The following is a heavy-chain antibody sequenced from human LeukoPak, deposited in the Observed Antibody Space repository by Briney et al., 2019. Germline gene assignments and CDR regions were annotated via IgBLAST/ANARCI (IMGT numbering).Heavy chain of an antibody. CDR2: IIPIFGTA. CDR3: ARDNPYCSSTSCWNRFDP. V-gene: IGHV1-69*13. D-gene: IGHD2-2*01. Sequence: SVKVSCKASGGTFSSYAISWVRQAPGQGLEWMGGIIPIFGTANYAQKFQGRVTITADESTSTAYMELSSLRSEDTAVYYCARDNPYCSSTSCWNRFDPWGQGTLVTVSS. CDR1: GGTFSSYA. J-gene: IGHJ5*02.